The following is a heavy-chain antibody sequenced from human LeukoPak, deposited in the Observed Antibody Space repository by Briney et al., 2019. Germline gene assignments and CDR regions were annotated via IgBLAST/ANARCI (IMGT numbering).Heavy chain of an antibody. J-gene: IGHJ4*02. V-gene: IGHV3-21*01. CDR2: ISSSSYI. Sequence: GGSLRLSCAASGFTFSSYSMNWVRQAPGKGLEWVSSISSSSYIYYADSVKGRFTISRDNAKNSLYLQMNSLRAEDTAVYYCARVLESNYVDYWGQGTLVTVSS. CDR1: GFTFSSYS. D-gene: IGHD6-6*01. CDR3: ARVLESNYVDY.